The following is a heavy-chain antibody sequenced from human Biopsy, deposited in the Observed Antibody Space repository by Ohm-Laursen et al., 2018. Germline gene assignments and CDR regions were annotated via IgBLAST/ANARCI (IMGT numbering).Heavy chain of an antibody. CDR1: GFSISSGYY. V-gene: IGHV4-38-2*01. CDR3: ARATNSTGWLYYYFYGMDV. Sequence: GTLSLTCAVSGFSISSGYYWGWIRQPPGKGLEWIGSVYDSGKSYYNPSLKSRVTISVDVSKSQFSLKLSSVTAADTAVYYCARATNSTGWLYYYFYGMDVWGQGTTVTVSS. D-gene: IGHD2/OR15-2a*01. CDR2: VYDSGKS. J-gene: IGHJ6*02.